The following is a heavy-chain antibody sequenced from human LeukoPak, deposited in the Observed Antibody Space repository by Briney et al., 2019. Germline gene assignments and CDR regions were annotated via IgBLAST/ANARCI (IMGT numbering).Heavy chain of an antibody. J-gene: IGHJ4*02. CDR3: ARGGRYYDSSGYYPPLDY. D-gene: IGHD3-22*01. V-gene: IGHV1-18*01. Sequence: SVKVSCKASGYTFTSYGISWVRQAPGQGLEWMGWISAYNGNTNYAQKLQGRVTMTTDTSTSTAYMELRSLRSDDTVVYYCARGGRYYDSSGYYPPLDYWGQGTLVTVSS. CDR1: GYTFTSYG. CDR2: ISAYNGNT.